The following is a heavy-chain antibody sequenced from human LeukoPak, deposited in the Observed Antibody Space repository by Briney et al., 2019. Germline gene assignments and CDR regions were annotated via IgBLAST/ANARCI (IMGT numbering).Heavy chain of an antibody. CDR2: INPNSGGT. CDR1: GCTFTGYY. CDR3: ARSLPSWPASMYYFDY. J-gene: IGHJ4*02. D-gene: IGHD2-2*01. V-gene: IGHV1-2*06. Sequence: ASVKVSCKASGCTFTGYYMHWVRQAPGQGLEWMGRINPNSGGTNYAQKFQGRVTMTRDTSISTAYMELSRLRSDDTAVYYCARSLPSWPASMYYFDYWGQGTLVTVSS.